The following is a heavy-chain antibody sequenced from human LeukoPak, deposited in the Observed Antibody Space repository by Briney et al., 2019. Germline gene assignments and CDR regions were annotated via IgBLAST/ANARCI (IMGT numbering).Heavy chain of an antibody. J-gene: IGHJ4*02. Sequence: GGSLRLSCAASGLTFSSYWMSWVRQAPGKGPEWVANIKLDGSGKYYVDSVKGRFTISRDNAENSLFLHMNSLRAEDTAVYYCARCAVAAAGDYWGRGTLVTVSS. CDR1: GLTFSSYW. V-gene: IGHV3-7*01. D-gene: IGHD6-13*01. CDR2: IKLDGSGK. CDR3: ARCAVAAAGDY.